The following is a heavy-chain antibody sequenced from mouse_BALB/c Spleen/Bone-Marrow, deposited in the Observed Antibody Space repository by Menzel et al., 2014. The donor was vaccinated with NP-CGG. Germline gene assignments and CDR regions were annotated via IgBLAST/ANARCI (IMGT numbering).Heavy chain of an antibody. Sequence: EVKLMESGGGLVQPGGSLKLSCAASGFDFXRYWMSWVRQAPGKGLEWIGEINPDSRTINYSLSLKDKFIISRDNAKNTLYLRLNKVRSEDTALYYCARPDYYGYLNYWGQGITLTVSS. CDR3: ARPDYYGYLNY. V-gene: IGHV4-1*02. CDR2: INPDSRTI. D-gene: IGHD1-1*01. J-gene: IGHJ2*01. CDR1: GFDFXRYW.